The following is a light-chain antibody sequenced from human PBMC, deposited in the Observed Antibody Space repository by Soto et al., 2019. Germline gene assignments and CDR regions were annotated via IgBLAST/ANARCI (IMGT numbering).Light chain of an antibody. CDR2: GAS. CDR3: QQYNNWPGT. CDR1: QSVGSN. Sequence: EIVLTQSPATLSVSPGERATLSCRASQSVGSNLVWYQHKPGQAPRLLIYGASTRATGIPARFSGSGSGTEFTLTITSLQSEDFAVYYCQQYNNWPGTFGQGTKVDNK. J-gene: IGKJ1*01. V-gene: IGKV3-15*01.